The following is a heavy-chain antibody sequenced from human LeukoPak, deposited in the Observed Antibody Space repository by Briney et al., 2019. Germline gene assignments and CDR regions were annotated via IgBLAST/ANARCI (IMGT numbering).Heavy chain of an antibody. J-gene: IGHJ2*01. V-gene: IGHV1-2*02. Sequence: ASVKVSCKASGYTFTGYYMHWVRQAPGQGLEWMGWINPNSGATTYAQKFQGRVTMTRDTSITTAYMELRRLRSDDTAVYYCATTYCGGDCYLRSWYFDLWGRGTLVTVSS. D-gene: IGHD2-21*02. CDR1: GYTFTGYY. CDR2: INPNSGAT. CDR3: ATTYCGGDCYLRSWYFDL.